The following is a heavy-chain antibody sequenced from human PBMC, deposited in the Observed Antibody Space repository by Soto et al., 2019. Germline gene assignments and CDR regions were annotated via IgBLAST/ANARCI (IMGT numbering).Heavy chain of an antibody. CDR1: GGSIISYY. V-gene: IGHV4-59*01. J-gene: IGHJ5*02. Sequence: PLETLSLTCTVPGGSIISYYWCWIRQPPGKGLEWIGYIFSSGSTTYNPSLKSRVIISVDTSKNQFSLNLSSVTAADTAVYFCVRSSPGYTFKFDTWGQGTLVTVS. CDR2: IFSSGST. CDR3: VRSSPGYTFKFDT. D-gene: IGHD6-13*01.